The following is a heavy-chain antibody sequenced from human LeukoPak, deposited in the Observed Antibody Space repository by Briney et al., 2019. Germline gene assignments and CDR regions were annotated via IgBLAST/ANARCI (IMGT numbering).Heavy chain of an antibody. CDR1: GFSLRDRSMR. D-gene: IGHD4-17*01. CDR3: ARGGGTYDYFDY. V-gene: IGHV2-70*04. J-gene: IGHJ4*02. Sequence: SGPTLVNPTQTLTLTCTFPGFSLRDRSMRLGWIRLPPGKALEWLGRIDWDDKKFYSTSLKTRLTISKGTSKNQVVLTMTNMDPVDTATYYCARGGGTYDYFDYWGQGTLVTVSS. CDR2: IDWDDKK.